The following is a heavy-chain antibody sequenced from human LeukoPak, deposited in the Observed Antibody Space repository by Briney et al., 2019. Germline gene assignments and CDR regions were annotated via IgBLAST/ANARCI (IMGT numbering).Heavy chain of an antibody. CDR3: AREIAAPRPYYFDY. V-gene: IGHV3-30-3*01. CDR2: ISYDGSNK. Sequence: GGSLRLSCAASGFTFSSYAMHWVRQAPGKGLEWVAVISYDGSNKYYADSVKGRFTISRDNSKNTLYLQMNSLRAEDTAVYYCAREIAAPRPYYFDYWGQGTLVTVSS. J-gene: IGHJ4*02. CDR1: GFTFSSYA. D-gene: IGHD6-6*01.